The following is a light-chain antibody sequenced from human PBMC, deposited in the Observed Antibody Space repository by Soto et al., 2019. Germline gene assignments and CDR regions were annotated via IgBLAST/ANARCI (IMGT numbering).Light chain of an antibody. Sequence: IVLTQSPATLSVSPGERATLSCRASQSVSSNLAWYQQKPGQAPRLLIYGASTRATGIPARFSGSGSGTDFTLTISSLQSEDFAVYYCQQYNNWLTWTFGQGTKVDIK. CDR1: QSVSSN. J-gene: IGKJ1*01. CDR3: QQYNNWLTWT. CDR2: GAS. V-gene: IGKV3-15*01.